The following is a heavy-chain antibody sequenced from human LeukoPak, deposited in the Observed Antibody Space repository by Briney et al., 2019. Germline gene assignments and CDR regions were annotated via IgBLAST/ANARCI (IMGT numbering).Heavy chain of an antibody. V-gene: IGHV4-4*07. CDR2: IYSSVTT. CDR1: GGSISSYK. D-gene: IGHD1-26*01. Sequence: PSETLSLTGTVSGGSISSYKWSWIRQPAGKGLEWIGRIYSSVTTNYNPSLKSRVTMSVDTSKNQFSLKLTSVTAADTAVYYCVRGIVGVTAPDYWGQGALVIVSS. CDR3: VRGIVGVTAPDY. J-gene: IGHJ4*02.